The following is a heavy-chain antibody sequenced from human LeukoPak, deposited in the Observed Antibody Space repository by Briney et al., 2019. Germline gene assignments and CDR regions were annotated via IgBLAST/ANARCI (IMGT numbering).Heavy chain of an antibody. V-gene: IGHV1-8*01. CDR2: MNPKSGNT. D-gene: IGHD4-11*01. Sequence: ASVKVSCKASGYTFTNYDINWVRQATGQGPEWMGWMNPKSGNTGYAQKFQGRVTMTRNTSISTAYMKLSSLRSDDTAVYYCARAHVYGNYEGGDAFDIWGQGTMVTVSS. CDR3: ARAHVYGNYEGGDAFDI. CDR1: GYTFTNYD. J-gene: IGHJ3*02.